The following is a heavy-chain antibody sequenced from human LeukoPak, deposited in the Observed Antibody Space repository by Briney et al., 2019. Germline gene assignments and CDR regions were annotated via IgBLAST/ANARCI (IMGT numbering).Heavy chain of an antibody. Sequence: GGSLRLSCAASGFTFSSYAMSWVRQAPGKGLEWVSAISGSGGSTYYADSVKGRFTISRDNSKNTLYLQMNSLRAEDTAVYYCAGGYYDSSGYYYSPSDYWGQGTLVTVPS. V-gene: IGHV3-23*01. CDR3: AGGYYDSSGYYYSPSDY. CDR2: ISGSGGST. CDR1: GFTFSSYA. D-gene: IGHD3-22*01. J-gene: IGHJ4*02.